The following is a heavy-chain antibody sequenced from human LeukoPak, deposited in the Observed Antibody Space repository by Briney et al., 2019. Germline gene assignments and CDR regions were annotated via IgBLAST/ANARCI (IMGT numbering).Heavy chain of an antibody. D-gene: IGHD3-10*01. CDR2: ISSSSSTI. CDR1: GFTFSSYS. CDR3: ASIGITMVRDSYYFDY. V-gene: IGHV3-48*01. Sequence: PGGSLRLSCAASGFTFSSYSMNWVRQAPGKGLEWVSYISSSSSTIYYADSVKGRFTISRDNAKNSLYLQMNSLRAEDTAVYYCASIGITMVRDSYYFDYWGQGTLVTVSS. J-gene: IGHJ4*02.